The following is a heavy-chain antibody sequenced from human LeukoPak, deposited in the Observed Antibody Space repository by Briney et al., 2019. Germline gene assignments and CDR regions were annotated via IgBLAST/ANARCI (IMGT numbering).Heavy chain of an antibody. J-gene: IGHJ4*02. V-gene: IGHV1-69*13. CDR1: GGTFSSYA. CDR2: IIPIFGTA. CDR3: AREVDVVVVANHFDY. D-gene: IGHD2-15*01. Sequence: GASVKVSCKASGGTFSSYAISWVRQAPGQGLEWMGGIIPIFGTANYAQKFQGRVTITADESTSTAYMEVSSLRSEDTATYYCAREVDVVVVANHFDYWGQGTLVTVAS.